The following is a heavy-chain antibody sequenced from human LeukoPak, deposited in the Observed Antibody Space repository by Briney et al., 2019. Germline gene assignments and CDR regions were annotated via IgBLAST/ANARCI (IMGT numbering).Heavy chain of an antibody. Sequence: PGGSLRLSCAASGFTFSSYWMSWVRQAPGKGLEWVANIKQDGSEKYYVDSVKGRFTISRDNAKNSLYLQMNSLRAEDTAVYYCARDADYYDSSGYYHDYWGREPWSPSPQ. D-gene: IGHD3-22*01. J-gene: IGHJ4*02. V-gene: IGHV3-7*01. CDR3: ARDADYYDSSGYYHDY. CDR1: GFTFSSYW. CDR2: IKQDGSEK.